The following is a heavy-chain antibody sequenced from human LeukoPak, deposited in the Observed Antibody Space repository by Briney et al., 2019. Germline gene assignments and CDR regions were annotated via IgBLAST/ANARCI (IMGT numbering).Heavy chain of an antibody. Sequence: KGLEWIGEINHSGSTNYNPSLKSRVTISVDTSKNQFSLKLSSVTAADTAVYYCARYRGRGIYYYGMDVWGQGTTVTVSS. D-gene: IGHD3-16*01. V-gene: IGHV4-34*01. CDR2: INHSGST. J-gene: IGHJ6*02. CDR3: ARYRGRGIYYYGMDV.